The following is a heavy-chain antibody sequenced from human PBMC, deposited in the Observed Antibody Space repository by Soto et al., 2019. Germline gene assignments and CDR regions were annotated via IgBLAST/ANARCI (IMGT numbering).Heavy chain of an antibody. CDR2: IKHDGSEK. V-gene: IGHV3-7*01. D-gene: IGHD2-15*01. J-gene: IGHJ4*02. CDR1: GFTFSTYW. Sequence: EVQLVESGGGLVQPGGSLRLSCAASGFTFSTYWMTWARQAPGKGLEWVAQIKHDGSEKFYVDSVQGRFTISRDNADNLLHLQMNSLRAEDTAVYFCARDGYCSGDWCYRRNDFWGQGTLVIVSS. CDR3: ARDGYCSGDWCYRRNDF.